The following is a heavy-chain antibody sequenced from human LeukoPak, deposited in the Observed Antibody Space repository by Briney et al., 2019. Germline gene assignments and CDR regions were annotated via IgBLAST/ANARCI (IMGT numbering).Heavy chain of an antibody. CDR1: GFAFSCYA. CDR2: ITSTGSST. J-gene: IGHJ4*02. CDR3: AKGAPTFIAPPPY. V-gene: IGHV3-23*01. D-gene: IGHD3-16*02. Sequence: GGSLRLPCAASGFAFSCYAMHWVRQAPGKGLEWVSAITSTGSSTHYMDSRKARFTVSRDNSKNTLYLQMKGLRVADTAVYYCAKGAPTFIAPPPYGARGPLVTVSS.